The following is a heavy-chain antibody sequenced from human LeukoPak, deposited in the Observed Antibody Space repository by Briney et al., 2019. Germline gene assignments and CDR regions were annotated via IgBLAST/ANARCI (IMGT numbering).Heavy chain of an antibody. J-gene: IGHJ4*02. Sequence: GGSLRLSCAASGFTFSSYGMHGVRQAPGKGLAGVAVISYYGSNKYYADSVKGRFTISRDNSKNTLYLQMNSLRAEDTAVYYCAKGPAGDSPDYFDYWGQGTLVTVSS. D-gene: IGHD2-21*01. V-gene: IGHV3-30*18. CDR2: ISYYGSNK. CDR1: GFTFSSYG. CDR3: AKGPAGDSPDYFDY.